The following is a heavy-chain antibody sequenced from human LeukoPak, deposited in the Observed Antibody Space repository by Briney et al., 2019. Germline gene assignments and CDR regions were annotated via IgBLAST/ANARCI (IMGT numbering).Heavy chain of an antibody. V-gene: IGHV5-10-1*01. D-gene: IGHD6-19*01. J-gene: IGHJ4*02. CDR1: GYSFTSYW. Sequence: GESLKISCKGSGYSFTSYWISWVRQMPGKGLEWMGRIDPSDSYTNYSPSFQGHVTISADKSISTAYLQWSSLKASDTAMYYCARHSSGVNPIQSIDYWGQGTLVTVSS. CDR3: ARHSSGVNPIQSIDY. CDR2: IDPSDSYT.